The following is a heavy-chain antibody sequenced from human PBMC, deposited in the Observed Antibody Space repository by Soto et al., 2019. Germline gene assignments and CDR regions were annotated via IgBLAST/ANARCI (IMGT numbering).Heavy chain of an antibody. J-gene: IGHJ6*02. CDR2: IYYSGST. V-gene: IGHV4-30-4*01. Sequence: SATLSLTCTVSGGSISSGDYYWSWIRQPPGKGLEWIGYIYYSGSTYYNPSLKSRVTISVDTSKNQFSLKLSSVTAAETAVYHCARRWGFGVGRLEGGVDVWGQGTTVTVSS. D-gene: IGHD3-3*01. CDR3: ARRWGFGVGRLEGGVDV. CDR1: GGSISSGDYY.